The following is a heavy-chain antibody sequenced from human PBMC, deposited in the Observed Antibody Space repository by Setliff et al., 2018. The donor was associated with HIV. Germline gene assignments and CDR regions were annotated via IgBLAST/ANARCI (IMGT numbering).Heavy chain of an antibody. CDR3: ATSKITTADGRWFFFDS. D-gene: IGHD3-3*01. J-gene: IGHJ4*02. V-gene: IGHV1-69*13. Sequence: SVKVSCKASGGTFSDFGLSWVRQAPGQGLEWMGGIIPAFGTPQYAQNFQGRVTIAADESTSTLYMDLNSLRSEDTAVYYCATSKITTADGRWFFFDSWGQGTLVTVSS. CDR2: IIPAFGTP. CDR1: GGTFSDFG.